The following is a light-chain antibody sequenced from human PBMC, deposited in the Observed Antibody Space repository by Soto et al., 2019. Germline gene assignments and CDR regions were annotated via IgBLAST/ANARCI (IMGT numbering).Light chain of an antibody. CDR1: SSDVGGYNY. J-gene: IGLJ2*01. Sequence: QSALTQPPSASGSPGQSVTISCTGTSSDVGGYNYVSWYQQHPGKAPKLIIYEVNKRPSGVPDRFSGSKSGTSASLAITGLQAEDEADYYCQSYDSSLSGVVFGGGTKLTVL. CDR2: EVN. CDR3: QSYDSSLSGVV. V-gene: IGLV2-8*01.